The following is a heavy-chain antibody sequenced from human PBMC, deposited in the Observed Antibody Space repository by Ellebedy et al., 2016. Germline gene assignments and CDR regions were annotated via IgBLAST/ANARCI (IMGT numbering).Heavy chain of an antibody. V-gene: IGHV3-11*01. J-gene: IGHJ4*02. Sequence: GGSLRLSCAGSGFSFSDYYMNWLRQAPGKGLEWVSYISSSGGTKYYADSVKGRFTISRDNANNSLSLQMNSLRADDTAVYYCATMIVAGTASYFDYWGQGVLVTVSS. CDR1: GFSFSDYY. D-gene: IGHD3-22*01. CDR3: ATMIVAGTASYFDY. CDR2: ISSSGGTK.